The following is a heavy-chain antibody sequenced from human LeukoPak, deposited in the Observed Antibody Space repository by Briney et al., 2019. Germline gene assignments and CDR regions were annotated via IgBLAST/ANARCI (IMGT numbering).Heavy chain of an antibody. Sequence: PERSLGLSCAASGFTFSRYGMHWVRQAPGKGLEWVAVISYEGGNKYYVDSVKGRFTISRDNSKNTLYLQMDSLRAEDTAVYYCARVGLFHWNTLQAWGQGTLVTVSS. V-gene: IGHV3-30*03. CDR3: ARVGLFHWNTLQA. J-gene: IGHJ4*02. CDR1: GFTFSRYG. CDR2: ISYEGGNK. D-gene: IGHD1-1*01.